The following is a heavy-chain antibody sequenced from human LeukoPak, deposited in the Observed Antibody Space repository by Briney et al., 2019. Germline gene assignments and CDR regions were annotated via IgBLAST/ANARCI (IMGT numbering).Heavy chain of an antibody. CDR3: ARDLDSSSCLDY. CDR1: GFTFSSYA. D-gene: IGHD6-13*01. J-gene: IGHJ4*02. CDR2: ISYDGSNK. Sequence: GGSLRLSCAASGFTFSSYAMHWVRQAPGKGLEWVAVISYDGSNKYYADSVKGRFTISRDNSKNTLYLQMNSLRAEDTAVYYCARDLDSSSCLDYWGQGTLVIVSS. V-gene: IGHV3-30-3*01.